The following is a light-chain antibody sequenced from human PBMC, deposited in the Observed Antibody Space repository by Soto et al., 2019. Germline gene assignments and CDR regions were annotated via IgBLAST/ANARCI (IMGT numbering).Light chain of an antibody. V-gene: IGKV3-20*01. J-gene: IGKJ1*01. CDR2: GTS. CDR3: QQYGDSVWT. Sequence: EIGLTQSPGTLSLSPGERATLSSRSSQSVTSTFLAWYQQNPGQAPGLLLYGTSSRDTGVPDRFSGSGSRTDFTLTISRLEPEDFAVYYCQQYGDSVWTFGQGTKVEIK. CDR1: QSVTSTF.